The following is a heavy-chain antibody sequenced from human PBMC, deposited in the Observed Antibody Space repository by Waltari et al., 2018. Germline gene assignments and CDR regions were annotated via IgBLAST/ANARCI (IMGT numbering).Heavy chain of an antibody. CDR3: ARESRSTAGTDY. V-gene: IGHV1-69*09. CDR2: IIPLLDIS. J-gene: IGHJ4*02. Sequence: QEQLVQSAAEVKKPGSSVKVPCKTSRDTFSTYAITWVRQAPGQGLEWMGRIIPLLDISNYAQQFQGRITITADRSTSTAYMELSSLESEDTALYYCARESRSTAGTDYWGQGTLVTVSS. D-gene: IGHD2-2*01. CDR1: RDTFSTYA.